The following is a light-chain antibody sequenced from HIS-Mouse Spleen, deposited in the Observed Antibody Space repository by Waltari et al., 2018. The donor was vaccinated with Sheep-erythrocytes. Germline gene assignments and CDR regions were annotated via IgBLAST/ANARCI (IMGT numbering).Light chain of an antibody. Sequence: AIQLTQSPSSLSASVGDRVTITCRASQGISSALDWYQQKPGKAPKLLIYDASSLESGVPSRFSGSGSGTDFTLTISSLQPDDFATYYCQQFNNYPRTFGQGTKVEIK. J-gene: IGKJ1*01. CDR3: QQFNNYPRT. CDR1: QGISSA. V-gene: IGKV1D-13*01. CDR2: DAS.